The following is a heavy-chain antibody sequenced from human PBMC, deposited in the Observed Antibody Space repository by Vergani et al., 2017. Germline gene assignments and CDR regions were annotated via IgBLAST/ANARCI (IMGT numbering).Heavy chain of an antibody. V-gene: IGHV4-59*01. Sequence: QVQLQESGPGLVKPSETLSLTCTVSGGSISSYYWSWIRQPPGKGLEWIGYIYYSGSTNYNPSLKSRVTISVDTSKNQFSLKLSSVTAADTAVYYWARAYCSSTSCYKVEGWFDPWGQGTLVTVSS. CDR1: GGSISSYY. CDR2: IYYSGST. D-gene: IGHD2-2*02. CDR3: ARAYCSSTSCYKVEGWFDP. J-gene: IGHJ5*02.